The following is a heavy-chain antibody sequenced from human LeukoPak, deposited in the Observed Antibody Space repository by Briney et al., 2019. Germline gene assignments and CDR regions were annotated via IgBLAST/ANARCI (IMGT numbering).Heavy chain of an antibody. CDR3: ARDDSSGYYFYFDY. CDR1: GFSFRKYA. Sequence: GGSLRLSCAASGFSFRKYAMSWIRQAPGKGLEWVAVISYDGSNKYYADSVKGRFTISRDNSKNTLYLQMNSLRAEDTAVYYCARDDSSGYYFYFDYWGQGTLVTVSS. V-gene: IGHV3-30-3*01. J-gene: IGHJ4*02. CDR2: ISYDGSNK. D-gene: IGHD3-22*01.